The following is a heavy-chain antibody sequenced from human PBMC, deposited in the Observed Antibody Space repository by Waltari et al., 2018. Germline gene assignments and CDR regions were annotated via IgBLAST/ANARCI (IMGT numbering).Heavy chain of an antibody. J-gene: IGHJ4*02. Sequence: EVQLVESGGGLVKPGGSLRLSCAASGLTLSSYSLNGVRQAPGKGLEWVSSISNNNNYIYYADSVKGRFTISRDNAKNSLYLQMNSLRAEDTAVYYCAREVMGGYYFDYWGQGTLVTVSS. D-gene: IGHD3-22*01. CDR3: AREVMGGYYFDY. CDR1: GLTLSSYS. V-gene: IGHV3-21*06. CDR2: ISNNNNYI.